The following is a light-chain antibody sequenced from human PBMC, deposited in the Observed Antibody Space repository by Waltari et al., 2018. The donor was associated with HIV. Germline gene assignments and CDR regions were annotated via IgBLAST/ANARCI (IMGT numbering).Light chain of an antibody. J-gene: IGLJ2*01. Sequence: QSALTQPASVSGSPGQSITISCTGTSSDVGAYNYVSWSQLHPGKAPKLMIYDVSNRPSGVSDRFSGSKSANTASLTISGLQAEDEAHYYCSSYTSSSTVVFGGGTKLTVL. CDR1: SSDVGAYNY. V-gene: IGLV2-14*03. CDR3: SSYTSSSTVV. CDR2: DVS.